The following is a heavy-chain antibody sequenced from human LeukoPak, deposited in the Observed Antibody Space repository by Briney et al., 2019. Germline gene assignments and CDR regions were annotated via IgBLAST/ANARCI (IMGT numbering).Heavy chain of an antibody. V-gene: IGHV3-74*01. D-gene: IGHD2-2*01. CDR3: AYQLLPN. CDR1: GFTFSDYW. CDR2: INPDGSDI. Sequence: GESLKISCAASGFTFSDYWVHWVRQTPGRGLVWVSRINPDGSDILYADSVKGRFSISRDNAKNMLYLQLNSLRAEDTAVYYCAYQLLPNWGQGTLVTVSS. J-gene: IGHJ4*02.